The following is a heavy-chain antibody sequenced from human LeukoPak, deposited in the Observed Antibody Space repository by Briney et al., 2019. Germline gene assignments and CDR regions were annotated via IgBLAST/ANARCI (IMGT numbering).Heavy chain of an antibody. D-gene: IGHD3-22*01. CDR1: GYTFTGYY. Sequence: ASVKVSCKASGYTFTGYYMHWVRQAPGQGLEWVGWINPNSGGTNYAQKFQGRVTMTRDTSISTAYMELSRLRSDDTAVYYCAREDYYDSSGYPDYWGQGTLVTVSS. V-gene: IGHV1-2*02. J-gene: IGHJ4*02. CDR3: AREDYYDSSGYPDY. CDR2: INPNSGGT.